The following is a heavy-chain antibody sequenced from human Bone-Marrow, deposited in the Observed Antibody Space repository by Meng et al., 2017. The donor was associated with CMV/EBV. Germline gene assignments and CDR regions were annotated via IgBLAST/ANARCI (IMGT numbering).Heavy chain of an antibody. D-gene: IGHD3-3*01. CDR1: GFTFSSYA. V-gene: IGHV3-30*04. CDR2: ISYDGSNK. J-gene: IGHJ6*02. Sequence: GGSLRLSCAASGFTFSSYAMHWVRQAPGKGLEWVAVISYDGSNKYYADSVKGRFTISRDNSKNTLYLQMNSLRAEDTAVYYCARDPFTIFGVVIIMYGMDVWGQGTTVTSP. CDR3: ARDPFTIFGVVIIMYGMDV.